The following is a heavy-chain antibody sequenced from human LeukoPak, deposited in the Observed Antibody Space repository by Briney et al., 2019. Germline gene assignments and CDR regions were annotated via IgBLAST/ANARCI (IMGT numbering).Heavy chain of an antibody. D-gene: IGHD3-3*01. Sequence: GGSLRLSCAASGVTFSSYAMHWVRQAPGKGLEWVAVISYDGSNKYYADSVKGRFTISRDNSKNTLYLQMNSLRAEDTAVYYCARARSGFDYWGQGTLVTVSS. J-gene: IGHJ4*02. CDR3: ARARSGFDY. CDR1: GVTFSSYA. CDR2: ISYDGSNK. V-gene: IGHV3-30-3*01.